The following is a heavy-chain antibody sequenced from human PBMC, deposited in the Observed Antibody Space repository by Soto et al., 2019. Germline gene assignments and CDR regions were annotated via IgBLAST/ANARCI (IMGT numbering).Heavy chain of an antibody. D-gene: IGHD5-18*01. CDR2: IYSGGST. J-gene: IGHJ4*02. V-gene: IGHV3-66*01. CDR1: GFTVSSNY. Sequence: GGSLRLSCAASGFTVSSNYMSWVRQAPGKGLEWVSVIYSGGSTYYADSVKGRFTISRDNSKNTLYLQMNSLRAEDTAVYYCARLGVDTAMAYYFDYWGQGTLVTVSS. CDR3: ARLGVDTAMAYYFDY.